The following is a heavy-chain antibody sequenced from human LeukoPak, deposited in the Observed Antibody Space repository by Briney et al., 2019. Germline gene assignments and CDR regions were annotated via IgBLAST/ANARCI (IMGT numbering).Heavy chain of an antibody. V-gene: IGHV4-59*01. CDR3: ARVGNYYDSSGFPDY. J-gene: IGHJ4*02. CDR2: IYYSGST. CDR1: GGSISSYY. D-gene: IGHD3-22*01. Sequence: PSETLSLTCTVSGGSISSYYWSWIRQPPGKGLEWIGHIYYSGSTNYNPSLKSRVTISVDTSKNQFSLKLSSVTAADTAVYYCARVGNYYDSSGFPDYWGQGTLVTVSS.